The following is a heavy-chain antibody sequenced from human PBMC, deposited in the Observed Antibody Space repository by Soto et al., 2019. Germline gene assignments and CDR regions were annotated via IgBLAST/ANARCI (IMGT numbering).Heavy chain of an antibody. J-gene: IGHJ6*03. Sequence: GGSLRLSCAASGFTFSSYSMNWVRQAPGKGLEWVSSISSSSSYIYYADSVKGRFTISRDNAKNSLYLQMNSLRAEDTAVYYCARVLPAARLYYYYYMDVWGKGTTVTVSS. CDR2: ISSSSSYI. V-gene: IGHV3-21*01. D-gene: IGHD2-2*01. CDR1: GFTFSSYS. CDR3: ARVLPAARLYYYYYMDV.